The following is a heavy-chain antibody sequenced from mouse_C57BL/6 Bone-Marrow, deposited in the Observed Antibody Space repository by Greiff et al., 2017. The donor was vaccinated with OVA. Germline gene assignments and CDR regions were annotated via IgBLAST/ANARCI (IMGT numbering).Heavy chain of an antibody. J-gene: IGHJ3*01. D-gene: IGHD2-3*01. V-gene: IGHV5-6*01. Sequence: EVHLVESGGDLVKPGGSLKLSCAASGFTFSSYGMSWVRQTPDKRLEWVATISSGGSYTYYPDSVKGRFTISRDNAKNTLYLQMSSLKSEDTAMYYCARHFYDFWFAYWGQGTLVTVSA. CDR2: ISSGGSYT. CDR1: GFTFSSYG. CDR3: ARHFYDFWFAY.